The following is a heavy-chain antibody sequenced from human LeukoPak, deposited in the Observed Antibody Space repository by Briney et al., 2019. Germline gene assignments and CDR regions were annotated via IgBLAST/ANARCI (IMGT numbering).Heavy chain of an antibody. CDR1: GFTFSSYG. D-gene: IGHD3-10*01. J-gene: IGHJ4*02. CDR2: ISSSGSTI. V-gene: IGHV3-48*03. CDR3: ATIGRYGSGDY. Sequence: PGGSLRLSCAASGFTFSSYGMSWVRQAPGKGLEWVSYISSSGSTIYYADSVKGRFTISRDNAKNSLYLQMNSLRAEDTAVYYCATIGRYGSGDYWGQGTLVTVSS.